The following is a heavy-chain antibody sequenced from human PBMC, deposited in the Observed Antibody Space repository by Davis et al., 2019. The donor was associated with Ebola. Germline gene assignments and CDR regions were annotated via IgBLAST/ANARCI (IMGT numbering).Heavy chain of an antibody. Sequence: ASVKVSCKASGYPFSGYHIHWVRQAPGQGLEWMGCINPNGGGTIYAQEFHGRVTLTRDTSVSAAYMELRTLRSDDTAVYYCAREGGDEAVAPNDNWFDVWGQGTLVTVSS. V-gene: IGHV1-2*02. D-gene: IGHD6-19*01. CDR2: INPNGGGT. CDR3: AREGGDEAVAPNDNWFDV. J-gene: IGHJ5*02. CDR1: GYPFSGYH.